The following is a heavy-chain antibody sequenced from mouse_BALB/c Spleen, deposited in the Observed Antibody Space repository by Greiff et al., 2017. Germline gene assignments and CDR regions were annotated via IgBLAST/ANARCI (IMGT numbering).Heavy chain of an antibody. J-gene: IGHJ3*01. CDR3: ARQNYGNTWFAY. V-gene: IGHV5-9-4*01. D-gene: IGHD2-1*01. CDR2: ISSGGSYT. Sequence: EVQLVESGGGLVKPGGSLKLSCAASGFTFSSYAMSWVRQSPEKRLEWVAEISSGGSYTYYPDTVTGRFTISRDNAKNTLYLEMSSLRSEDTAMYYCARQNYGNTWFAYWGQGTLVTVSA. CDR1: GFTFSSYA.